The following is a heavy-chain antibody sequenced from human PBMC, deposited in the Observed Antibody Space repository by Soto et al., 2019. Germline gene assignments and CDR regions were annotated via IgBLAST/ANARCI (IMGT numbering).Heavy chain of an antibody. Sequence: EVQLLESGGGLVQPGGSLRLSCAASGFTFSSYAMSWVRQAPGKGLEWVAAISGSGGSTYYADSVKGRFTISRDNSKTTLYLQMNSLRAEDTAVYYCAKDRPGYSSSWYQVYWGQGTLVTVSS. CDR2: ISGSGGST. V-gene: IGHV3-23*01. J-gene: IGHJ4*02. D-gene: IGHD6-13*01. CDR3: AKDRPGYSSSWYQVY. CDR1: GFTFSSYA.